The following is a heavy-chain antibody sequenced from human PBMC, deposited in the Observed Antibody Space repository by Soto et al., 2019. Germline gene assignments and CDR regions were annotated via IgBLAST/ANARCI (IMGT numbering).Heavy chain of an antibody. Sequence: QVQLQESGPGLVRPSQTLSLTCTVSGGSISTDHYHWTWIRQAPGKGLEWIGYIHYSGSIQFNPSLQSRVSMSVDTSKNLFSLRVSSVTAADTAVYFCAREDDGGDRDYYGLDVWGQGTTVTVSS. J-gene: IGHJ6*02. D-gene: IGHD2-21*02. CDR1: GGSISTDHYH. CDR2: IHYSGSI. V-gene: IGHV4-30-4*01. CDR3: AREDDGGDRDYYGLDV.